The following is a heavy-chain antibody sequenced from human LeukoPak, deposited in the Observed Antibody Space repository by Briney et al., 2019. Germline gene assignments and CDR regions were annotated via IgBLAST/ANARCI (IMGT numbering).Heavy chain of an antibody. J-gene: IGHJ6*02. CDR3: ARASTVTTPWPYYYYGMDV. D-gene: IGHD4-17*01. CDR1: GGSFSGYY. Sequence: SETLSLTCAVYGGSFSGYYWSWIRQPPGKGLEWIGEINHSGSTNYNPPLKSRVTISVDTSKNQFSLKLSSVTAADTAVYYCARASTVTTPWPYYYYGMDVWGQGTTVTVSS. CDR2: INHSGST. V-gene: IGHV4-34*01.